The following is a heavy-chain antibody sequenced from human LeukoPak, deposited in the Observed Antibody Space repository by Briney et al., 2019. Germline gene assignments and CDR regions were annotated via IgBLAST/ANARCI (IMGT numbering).Heavy chain of an antibody. Sequence: GGSLRLSCAASGFTFSNYGMHWVRQAPGKGLEWVSAISGSGTSTYYADSVKGRFTISRDNSKNTLYLQMNSLRAEDTAVYYCTKGTIWLPFDYWGQGTLVTVSS. V-gene: IGHV3-23*01. CDR1: GFTFSNYG. CDR3: TKGTIWLPFDY. CDR2: ISGSGTST. D-gene: IGHD5-18*01. J-gene: IGHJ4*02.